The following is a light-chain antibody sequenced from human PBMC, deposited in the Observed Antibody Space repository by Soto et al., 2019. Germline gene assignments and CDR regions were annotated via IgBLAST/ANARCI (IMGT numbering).Light chain of an antibody. CDR3: QQYGSSPPIT. CDR2: GAS. V-gene: IGKV3D-20*01. CDR1: QSVSTNC. J-gene: IGKJ5*01. Sequence: EIVLTQSPATPSLSPGGRATLSCGASQSVSTNCLAWYQQKPGLAPRLLIYGASSRTAGIPDRFSGSGSGTDFTLTISRLEPEDFAVYYCQQYGSSPPITFGQGTRLEIK.